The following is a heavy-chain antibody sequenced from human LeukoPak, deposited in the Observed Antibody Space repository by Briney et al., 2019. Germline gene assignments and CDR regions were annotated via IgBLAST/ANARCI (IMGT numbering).Heavy chain of an antibody. D-gene: IGHD1-14*01. J-gene: IGHJ4*02. Sequence: PSETLSLTCTVSGGSISSYYWSWIRQPPGKGLEWIGYIYYSGSTNYNPSLKSRVTISVDTSKNQFSLKLSSVTAADTAVYYCATTDGREPFWGQGTLVTVSS. V-gene: IGHV4-59*12. CDR2: IYYSGST. CDR1: GGSISSYY. CDR3: ATTDGREPF.